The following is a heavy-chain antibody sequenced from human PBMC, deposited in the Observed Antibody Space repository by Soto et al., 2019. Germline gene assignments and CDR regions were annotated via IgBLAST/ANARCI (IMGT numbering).Heavy chain of an antibody. CDR2: IIPIVGTA. CDR3: AQTIVVVPAATAGYYYYGMDV. Sequence: QVQLVQSGAEVKKPGSSVKVSCKASGGTFSSYAISWVRQAPGQGLEWMGGIIPIVGTANYAQKFQGRVTITADESTSTAYMELSSLRSEDTAVYYCAQTIVVVPAATAGYYYYGMDVWGQGTTVTVSS. V-gene: IGHV1-69*01. CDR1: GGTFSSYA. D-gene: IGHD2-2*01. J-gene: IGHJ6*02.